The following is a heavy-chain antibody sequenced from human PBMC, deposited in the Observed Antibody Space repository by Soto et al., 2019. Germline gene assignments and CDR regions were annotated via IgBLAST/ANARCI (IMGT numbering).Heavy chain of an antibody. V-gene: IGHV3-23*01. CDR3: ARSYYYDSSGYYPVRY. D-gene: IGHD3-22*01. J-gene: IGHJ4*02. CDR2: ISGSGGST. Sequence: EVQLLESGGGLVQPGGSLRLSCAASGFTFSSYAMSWVRQAPGKGLEWVSAISGSGGSTYYADSVKGRFTISRDNSKNTLYLQMNRLRAEDTAVYYCARSYYYDSSGYYPVRYWGQGTLVTVSS. CDR1: GFTFSSYA.